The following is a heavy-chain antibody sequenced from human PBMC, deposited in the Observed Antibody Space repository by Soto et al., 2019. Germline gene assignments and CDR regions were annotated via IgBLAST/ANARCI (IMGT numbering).Heavy chain of an antibody. Sequence: QVQLVESGGGVVQPGRSLRLSCVASGFTFSSYAMHWVRQAPGKGLEWVAVISYDGSNKYYADSVKGRFTISRDNSKNTLYLQMNSLRAEDTAVYYCAREADYYDSSGYGYFDYWGQGTLVTVSS. CDR1: GFTFSSYA. J-gene: IGHJ4*02. CDR3: AREADYYDSSGYGYFDY. V-gene: IGHV3-30-3*01. D-gene: IGHD3-22*01. CDR2: ISYDGSNK.